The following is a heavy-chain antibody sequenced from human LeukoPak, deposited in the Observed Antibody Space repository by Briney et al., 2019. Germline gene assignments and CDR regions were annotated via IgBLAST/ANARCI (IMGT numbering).Heavy chain of an antibody. CDR1: GFTFSSYG. CDR3: AKDPTGYYYDSSGYLLPDY. CDR2: IRYDGSNK. Sequence: PGGSLRLSCAASGFTFSSYGMHWVRQAPGKGLEWGAFIRYDGSNKYYADSVKGRFTISRDNSKNTLYLQMNSLRAEDTAVYYCAKDPTGYYYDSSGYLLPDYWGQGTLVTVSS. D-gene: IGHD3-22*01. V-gene: IGHV3-30*02. J-gene: IGHJ4*02.